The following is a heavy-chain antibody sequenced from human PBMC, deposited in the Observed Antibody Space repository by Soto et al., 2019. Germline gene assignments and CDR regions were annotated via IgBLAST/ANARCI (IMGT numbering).Heavy chain of an antibody. V-gene: IGHV1-3*01. D-gene: IGHD3-3*01. CDR3: ARDRWVTIFGAFDI. Sequence: QVQLVQSGAEVKKPGASVKVSCKASGYTFTSYAMHWVRQAPGQRLEWMGWINAGNGNTKYSQKFQGRVTITRDTSASTAYMELSSLRSEDTAVYYCARDRWVTIFGAFDIWGQGTMVTVSS. J-gene: IGHJ3*02. CDR1: GYTFTSYA. CDR2: INAGNGNT.